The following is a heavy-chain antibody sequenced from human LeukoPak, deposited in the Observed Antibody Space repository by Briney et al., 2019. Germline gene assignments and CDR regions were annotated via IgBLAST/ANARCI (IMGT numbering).Heavy chain of an antibody. J-gene: IGHJ4*02. CDR2: ISYDGSNK. CDR1: GFTFSSYG. Sequence: PGGSLRLSCAASGFTFSSYGMHWVRQAPGKGLEWVAVISYDGSNKYYADSVKGRFTISRDNSKNTLYLQMNSLRAEDTAVYYCASPPSVDSSSPYYFEYWGQGTLVTVSS. D-gene: IGHD6-6*01. V-gene: IGHV3-30*03. CDR3: ASPPSVDSSSPYYFEY.